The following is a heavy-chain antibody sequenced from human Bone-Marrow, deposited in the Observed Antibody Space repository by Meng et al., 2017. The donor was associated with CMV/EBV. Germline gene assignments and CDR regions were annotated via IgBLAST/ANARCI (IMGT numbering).Heavy chain of an antibody. CDR3: ARDITPYYYYYGMDV. J-gene: IGHJ6*02. Sequence: GGSLRLSCAACGFTFSSYAMHWVRQAPGKGLEWVAVISYDGSNKYYADSVKGRFTISRDNSKNTLYLQMNSLRAEDTAVYYCARDITPYYYYYGMDVWGQGTTVTVSS. CDR1: GFTFSSYA. V-gene: IGHV3-30*04. CDR2: ISYDGSNK. D-gene: IGHD3-3*01.